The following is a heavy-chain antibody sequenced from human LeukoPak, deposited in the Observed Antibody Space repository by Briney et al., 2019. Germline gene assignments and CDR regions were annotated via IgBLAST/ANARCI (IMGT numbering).Heavy chain of an antibody. Sequence: GGSLRLSCAGSGWMHWVRQAPGKGLVWASGINDLGTATYYADSVKGRFTISRDNAKNTVSLQMNSLSAEDTAVYYCASVFDSWGQGLLVTVSS. CDR3: ASVFDS. CDR2: INDLGTAT. CDR1: GW. J-gene: IGHJ4*02. V-gene: IGHV3-74*01.